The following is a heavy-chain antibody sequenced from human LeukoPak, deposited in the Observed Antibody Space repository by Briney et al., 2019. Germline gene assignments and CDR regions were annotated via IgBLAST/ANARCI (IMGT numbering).Heavy chain of an antibody. CDR2: ISSSSSYI. Sequence: GGSLRLSCAASGFTFSSYSMNWVRQAPGKGLEWVSSISSSSSYIYYADSVKGRFTISRDNAKNSLYLQMNSLRAEDTAVYYCAREQLTSGFDIWGQGTMVTVPS. J-gene: IGHJ3*02. CDR3: AREQLTSGFDI. CDR1: GFTFSSYS. D-gene: IGHD6-19*01. V-gene: IGHV3-21*01.